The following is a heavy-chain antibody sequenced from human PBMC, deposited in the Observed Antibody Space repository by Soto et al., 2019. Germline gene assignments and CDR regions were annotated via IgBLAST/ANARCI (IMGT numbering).Heavy chain of an antibody. CDR3: AGEGWGSPPSSYSYGMDV. V-gene: IGHV3-74*01. D-gene: IGHD1-26*01. CDR1: GFTFSSYW. CDR2: INSDGRST. J-gene: IGHJ6*04. Sequence: EVQLVESGGGLVQPGGSLRLSCAASGFTFSSYWMHWVRQAPGKGLVWVSRINSDGRSTNYADSVKGRFTISRDNAKNTFYLKMSSRRAEDPAVYYCAGEGWGSPPSSYSYGMDVGGKGPPVTVSS.